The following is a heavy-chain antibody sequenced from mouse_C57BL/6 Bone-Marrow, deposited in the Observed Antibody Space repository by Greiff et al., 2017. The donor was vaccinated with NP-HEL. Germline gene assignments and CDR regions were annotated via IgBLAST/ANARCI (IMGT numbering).Heavy chain of an antibody. CDR1: GYTFTSYW. CDR3: AREGTHYAMDY. V-gene: IGHV1-69*01. Sequence: QVQLQQPGAELVMPGASVKLSCKASGYTFTSYWMHWVKQRPGQGLEWIGEIDPSDSYTNYNQKFKGKSTLTVDKSSSTAYMQLSSLTSEDSEVYYCAREGTHYAMDYWGQGTSVTVSS. CDR2: IDPSDSYT. J-gene: IGHJ4*01. D-gene: IGHD3-1*01.